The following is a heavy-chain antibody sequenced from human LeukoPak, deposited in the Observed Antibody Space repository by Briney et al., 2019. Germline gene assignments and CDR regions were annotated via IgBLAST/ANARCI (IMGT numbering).Heavy chain of an antibody. J-gene: IGHJ6*02. Sequence: GGSLRLSCVASGFTFSPYWMTWVRQAPGKGLEWVANIKEDGSENYYVDSVKGRFTISRDNAKNSLFLQMNNLRAEDTAVYYCARGRPDYYGSGTYYPYFYGLDVWGQGTTVTVS. V-gene: IGHV3-7*01. CDR2: IKEDGSEN. CDR3: ARGRPDYYGSGTYYPYFYGLDV. CDR1: GFTFSPYW. D-gene: IGHD3-10*01.